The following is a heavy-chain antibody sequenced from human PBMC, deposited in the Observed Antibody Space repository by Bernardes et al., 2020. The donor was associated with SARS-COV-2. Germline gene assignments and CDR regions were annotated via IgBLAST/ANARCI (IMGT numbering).Heavy chain of an antibody. D-gene: IGHD6-19*01. Sequence: ASVKVSCKASGYTFTGYYMHWVRQAPGQGLEWMGWINPNSGGTNYAQKFQGWVTMTRDTSISTAYMELSRLRSDDTAVYYCARVIWGSSGWYDYWGQGTLVTVSS. CDR2: INPNSGGT. CDR1: GYTFTGYY. V-gene: IGHV1-2*04. CDR3: ARVIWGSSGWYDY. J-gene: IGHJ4*02.